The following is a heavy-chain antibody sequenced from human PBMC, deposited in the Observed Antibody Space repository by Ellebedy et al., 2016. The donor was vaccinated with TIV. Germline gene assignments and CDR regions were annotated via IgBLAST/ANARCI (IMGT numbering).Heavy chain of an antibody. CDR1: GGSISSSSYY. CDR3: ARVIAVAGTYYYGMDV. D-gene: IGHD6-19*01. V-gene: IGHV4-39*07. CDR2: IYHSGST. Sequence: SETLSLTCTVSGGSISSSSYYWGWIRQPPGKGLEWIGYIYHSGSTYYNPSLKSRVTISVDTSKNQFSLKLSSVTAADTAVYYCARVIAVAGTYYYGMDVWGQGATVTVSS. J-gene: IGHJ6*02.